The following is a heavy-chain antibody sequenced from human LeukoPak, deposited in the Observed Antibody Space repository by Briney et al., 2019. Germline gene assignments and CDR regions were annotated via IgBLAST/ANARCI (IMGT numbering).Heavy chain of an antibody. V-gene: IGHV1-18*03. CDR3: ARDLISPAYYYDSSGYSFDY. Sequence: ASVKVSCKASGYTFTNFGISWVRQAPGHGLEWMGWISAYNGNTNYAQKLQGRVTMTTDTSTSTAYMDLRSLRSDDMAVYYCARDLISPAYYYDSSGYSFDYWGQGTLVTVSS. CDR2: ISAYNGNT. D-gene: IGHD3-22*01. J-gene: IGHJ4*02. CDR1: GYTFTNFG.